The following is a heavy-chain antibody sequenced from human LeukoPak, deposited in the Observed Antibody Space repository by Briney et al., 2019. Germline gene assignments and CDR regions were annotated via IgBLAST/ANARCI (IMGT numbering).Heavy chain of an antibody. CDR1: GDSISSAC. D-gene: IGHD1-26*01. V-gene: IGHV4-59*04. Sequence: SETLSLTCTVSGDSISSACWSWSRRPPGKGLEWIGSICHSGISGNTYYNPSLKSRVTISLDTPKNQFSLKLSSVTAADTAVYSCAREVGPVTSHRIDSWGQGSLVTVSS. CDR3: AREVGPVTSHRIDS. CDR2: ICHSGISGNT. J-gene: IGHJ4*02.